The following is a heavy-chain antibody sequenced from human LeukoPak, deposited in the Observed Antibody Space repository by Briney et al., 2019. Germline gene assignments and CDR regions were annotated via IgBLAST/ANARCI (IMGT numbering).Heavy chain of an antibody. Sequence: GGSLRLSCAASGFTFSSYAMHWVRQAPGKGLEWVAVISYDGSNKYYADSVKGRFTISRDNSKNTLYLQMNSLRAEDTAVYYCARDRAFGGVIVRFDYWGQGTLVTVS. CDR1: GFTFSSYA. D-gene: IGHD3-16*02. CDR2: ISYDGSNK. CDR3: ARDRAFGGVIVRFDY. V-gene: IGHV3-30-3*01. J-gene: IGHJ4*02.